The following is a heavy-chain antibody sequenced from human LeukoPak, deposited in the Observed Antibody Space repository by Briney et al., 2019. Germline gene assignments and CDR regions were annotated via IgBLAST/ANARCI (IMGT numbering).Heavy chain of an antibody. V-gene: IGHV4-59*01. D-gene: IGHD1-26*01. CDR1: GGSISSYY. Sequence: PSETLSLTCTVSGGSISSYYWSWIRQPPGKGPEWIGYIYYSGSTNYNPSLKSRVTISVDTSKNQFSLKLSSVTAADTAVYYCARESGAYWGQGTLVTVSS. CDR2: IYYSGST. J-gene: IGHJ4*02. CDR3: ARESGAY.